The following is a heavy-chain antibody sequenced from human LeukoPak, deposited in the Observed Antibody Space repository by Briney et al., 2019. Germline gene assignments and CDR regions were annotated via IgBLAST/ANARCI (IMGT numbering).Heavy chain of an antibody. Sequence: SEPLSLTCTVSGASISSYYWSWIRQPAGKGLEWIGRIYTSGSTNYNPSLKSRVTISVDKSKNQFSLKLSSVTAADTAVYYCARGLSSSWYLDYWGQGTLVTVSS. CDR1: GASISSYY. V-gene: IGHV4-4*07. J-gene: IGHJ4*02. D-gene: IGHD6-13*01. CDR2: IYTSGST. CDR3: ARGLSSSWYLDY.